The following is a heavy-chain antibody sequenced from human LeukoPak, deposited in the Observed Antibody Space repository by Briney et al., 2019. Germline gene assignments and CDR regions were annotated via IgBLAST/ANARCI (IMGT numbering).Heavy chain of an antibody. D-gene: IGHD3-9*01. CDR2: IRSKAYGGTT. Sequence: GGSLRLSCTASGFTFGDYAMSWFRQAPGKGLEWVGFIRSKAYGGTTEYAASVKGRSTISRDDSKSIAYLQMNSLKTEDTAVYYCTRSHAYFPNWFDPWGQGTLVTVSS. CDR3: TRSHAYFPNWFDP. J-gene: IGHJ5*02. V-gene: IGHV3-49*03. CDR1: GFTFGDYA.